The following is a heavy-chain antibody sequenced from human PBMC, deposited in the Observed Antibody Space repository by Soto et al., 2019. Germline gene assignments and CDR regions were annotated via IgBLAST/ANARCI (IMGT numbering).Heavy chain of an antibody. V-gene: IGHV1-69*13. CDR1: GGTFSSYA. D-gene: IGHD3-22*01. CDR3: ARDGYYYDSSGYCSGAFDI. Sequence: GASVKVSCKASGGTFSSYAISWVRQAPGQGLEWMGGIIPIFGTANYAQKFQGRVTTTADESTSTAYMELSSLRSEDTAVYYCARDGYYYDSSGYCSGAFDIWGQGTMVTV. J-gene: IGHJ3*02. CDR2: IIPIFGTA.